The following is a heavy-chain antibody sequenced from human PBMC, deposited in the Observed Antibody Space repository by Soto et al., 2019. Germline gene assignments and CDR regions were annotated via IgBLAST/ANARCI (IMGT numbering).Heavy chain of an antibody. J-gene: IGHJ4*02. CDR1: GGSISSGGYY. CDR2: IYYSGST. V-gene: IGHV4-31*03. Sequence: SETLSLTCTVSGGSISSGGYYRSWIRQYPGKGLEWIGYIYYSGSTYYNPSLKSRVTISVDTSKNQFSLKLSSVTAADTAVYYCASVDDYGGNVFDYWGQGTLVTVSS. D-gene: IGHD4-17*01. CDR3: ASVDDYGGNVFDY.